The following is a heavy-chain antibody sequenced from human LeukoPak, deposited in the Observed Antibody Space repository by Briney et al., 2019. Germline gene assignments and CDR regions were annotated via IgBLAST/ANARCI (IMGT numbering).Heavy chain of an antibody. CDR3: ARVEYSSSWYGYYYYMDV. J-gene: IGHJ6*03. V-gene: IGHV4-39*07. CDR2: IYYSGST. CDR1: GGSISSSSYY. Sequence: SETLSLTCTVSGGSISSSSYYWGWIRQPPGKGLEWIGSIYYSGSTYYNPSLKSRVTISVDTSKNQFSLKLSSVTAADTAVYYCARVEYSSSWYGYYYYMDVWGKGTTVTVSS. D-gene: IGHD6-13*01.